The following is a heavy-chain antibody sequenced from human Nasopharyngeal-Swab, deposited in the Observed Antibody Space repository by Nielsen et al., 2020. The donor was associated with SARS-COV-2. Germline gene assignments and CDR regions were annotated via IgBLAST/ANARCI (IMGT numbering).Heavy chain of an antibody. V-gene: IGHV4-34*01. Sequence: SETLSLTCAVYGGSFSGYYWSWIRQPPGKGLEWIGEINHSGSNNYNPSLKSRVTISVDTSKNQFSLKLSSVTAANTAVYYCARYQRYSSSWYFDYWGQGTLVTVSS. D-gene: IGHD6-13*01. CDR1: GGSFSGYY. CDR2: INHSGSN. CDR3: ARYQRYSSSWYFDY. J-gene: IGHJ4*02.